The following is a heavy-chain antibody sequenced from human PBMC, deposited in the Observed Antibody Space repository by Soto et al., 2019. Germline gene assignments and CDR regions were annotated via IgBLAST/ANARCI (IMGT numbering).Heavy chain of an antibody. CDR3: ATGLGSWKVLDY. CDR2: ISYDGSYQ. V-gene: IGHV3-30*03. Sequence: GGSLRLSCAASRVTFSSMHWVRQAPGKGLEWVAVISYDGSYQYYADSVKGRFTVSRDNSKKTLYLQVNSLRPEDTAVYYCATGLGSWKVLDYWGQGTLVTVSS. J-gene: IGHJ4*02. CDR1: RVTFSS. D-gene: IGHD6-13*01.